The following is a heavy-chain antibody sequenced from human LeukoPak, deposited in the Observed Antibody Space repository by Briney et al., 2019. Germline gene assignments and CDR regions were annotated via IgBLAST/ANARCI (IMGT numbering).Heavy chain of an antibody. CDR2: INPNSGGT. CDR1: GYTFTGYY. D-gene: IGHD3-22*01. J-gene: IGHJ4*02. V-gene: IGHV1-2*02. CDR3: ARDETYYYDSSGYHY. Sequence: ASVKVSCKASGYTFTGYYMHWVRQAPGQGLGWMGWINPNSGGTNYAQKFQGRVTMTRDTSISTAYMELSRLRSDDTAVYYCARDETYYYDSSGYHYWGQGTLVTVSS.